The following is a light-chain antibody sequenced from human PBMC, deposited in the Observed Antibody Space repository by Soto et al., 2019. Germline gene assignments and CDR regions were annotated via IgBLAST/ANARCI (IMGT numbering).Light chain of an antibody. CDR1: SSDGGAYND. J-gene: IGLJ2*01. CDR3: SSYTSSSTVV. Sequence: QSALTQPASLSGSPGQWITISCTGTSSDGGAYNDVSWYQQPPGQAPKLMIYDVSNRPSGVPSCFSGSKSATTASLTISGLEAEEAADYYCSSYTSSSTVVFGGGTKVTVL. CDR2: DVS. V-gene: IGLV2-14*01.